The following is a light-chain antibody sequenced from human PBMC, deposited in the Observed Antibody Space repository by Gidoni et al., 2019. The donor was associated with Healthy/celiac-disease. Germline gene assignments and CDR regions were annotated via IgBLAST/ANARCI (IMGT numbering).Light chain of an antibody. Sequence: VMTQSLLALPVTPREPASISCRSSHSLLHSNGYNNLDRYLQKPGQSPHLLLYLGSNRASGGPERFSSSGSGTEYTLKTSRVQAEDVGVYYCMQARQTPVSTFGPGTKVDIK. CDR2: LGS. V-gene: IGKV2-28*01. CDR1: HSLLHSNGYNN. J-gene: IGKJ3*01. CDR3: MQARQTPVST.